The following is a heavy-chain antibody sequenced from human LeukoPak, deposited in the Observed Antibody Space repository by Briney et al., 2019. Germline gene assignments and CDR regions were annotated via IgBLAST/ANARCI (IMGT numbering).Heavy chain of an antibody. CDR2: IYYSGST. J-gene: IGHJ4*02. D-gene: IGHD5-12*01. CDR1: GGSISSHY. CDR3: ARLKGHSGYDYFDY. V-gene: IGHV4-59*11. Sequence: SETLSLTCTVSGGSISSHYWSWIRQPPGKGLEWIGYIYYSGSTNYNPSLKSRVTISVDTSKNQFSLKLSSVPAADTAVYYCARLKGHSGYDYFDYWGQGTLVTVSS.